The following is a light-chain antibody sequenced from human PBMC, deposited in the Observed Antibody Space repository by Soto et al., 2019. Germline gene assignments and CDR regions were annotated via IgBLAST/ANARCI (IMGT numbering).Light chain of an antibody. CDR2: GAS. V-gene: IGKV3-15*01. J-gene: IGKJ1*01. CDR3: QQYNSWPRM. Sequence: EIVMTQSPATLSVSPGERATLTCTASQSVSSNLAWYQQKPGQAPRLLIYGASLRATGLPARFSGSGSGTEFTLTISSLQSEDFAVYYCQQYNSWPRMFGQGTKVDI. CDR1: QSVSSN.